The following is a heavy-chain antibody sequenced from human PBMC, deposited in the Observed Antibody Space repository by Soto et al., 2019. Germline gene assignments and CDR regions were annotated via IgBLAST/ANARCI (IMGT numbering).Heavy chain of an antibody. Sequence: SETLSLTCAVNGGSFTGYYGCWIRQSPGKGLEWIGEVSHRGSTNYNPSLKSRVTISIDTSKNQFSLKLNSVTAADTGMYYCARNGGSTWYYFDSWGQGTVVTVSS. J-gene: IGHJ4*02. CDR1: GGSFTGYY. CDR2: VSHRGST. V-gene: IGHV4-34*01. CDR3: ARNGGSTWYYFDS. D-gene: IGHD6-13*01.